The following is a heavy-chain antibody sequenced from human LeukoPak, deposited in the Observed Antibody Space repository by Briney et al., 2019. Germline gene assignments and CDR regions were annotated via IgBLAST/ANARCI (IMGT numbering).Heavy chain of an antibody. CDR2: IYYSGST. J-gene: IGHJ4*02. CDR1: GGSISSISYY. CDR3: ARHRELWFGEPRQAFDY. D-gene: IGHD3-10*01. V-gene: IGHV4-39*07. Sequence: SETLSLTCTVSGGSISSISYYWGWIRQPPGKGLEWIGSIYYSGSTYYNPSLKSRVTISVDTSKNQFSLKLSSVTAADTAVCYCARHRELWFGEPRQAFDYWGQGTLVTVSS.